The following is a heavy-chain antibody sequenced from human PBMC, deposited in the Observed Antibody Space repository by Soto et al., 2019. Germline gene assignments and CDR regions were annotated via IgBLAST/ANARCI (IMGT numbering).Heavy chain of an antibody. CDR2: ISAYNGNT. CDR1: GYTFTSYG. J-gene: IGHJ5*02. CDR3: ARDHFVAAAAPYNWFDP. D-gene: IGHD6-13*01. V-gene: IGHV1-18*04. Sequence: QVQLVQSGAEVKKPGASVKVSCKASGYTFTSYGISWVRQAPGQGLEWMGWISAYNGNTNYAQKLQGRVTMTTDTSTSTAYMELRSLRSEDTAVYYCARDHFVAAAAPYNWFDPWGQGTLVTVSS.